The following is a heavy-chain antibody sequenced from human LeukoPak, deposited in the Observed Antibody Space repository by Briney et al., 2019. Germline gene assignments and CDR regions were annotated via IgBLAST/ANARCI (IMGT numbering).Heavy chain of an antibody. Sequence: SQTLSLTCTVSGDSISIGSYYWSWIRQPAGKGLEWIGHIYTSGTTKYNPSLKSRVTILLDASKNQFSLMLSSVTDADTAVYYCASSVGLVVLYYWGQGTLVTVSS. D-gene: IGHD2-8*02. J-gene: IGHJ4*02. CDR1: GDSISIGSYY. CDR3: ASSVGLVVLYY. CDR2: IYTSGTT. V-gene: IGHV4-61*09.